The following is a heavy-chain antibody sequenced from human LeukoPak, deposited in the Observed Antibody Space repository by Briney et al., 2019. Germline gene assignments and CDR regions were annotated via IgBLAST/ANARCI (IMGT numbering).Heavy chain of an antibody. Sequence: SETLSLTCSVSGGSISSSNYYWSWIRQPAGKGLEWIGRIYTSESTNYNPSLKSRVTISVDASRNQFSLKLSSVTAADTAVYYCARGLWFGDENPPYFDYWGQGILVTVSS. CDR2: IYTSEST. CDR3: ARGLWFGDENPPYFDY. V-gene: IGHV4-61*02. D-gene: IGHD3-10*01. J-gene: IGHJ4*02. CDR1: GGSISSSNYY.